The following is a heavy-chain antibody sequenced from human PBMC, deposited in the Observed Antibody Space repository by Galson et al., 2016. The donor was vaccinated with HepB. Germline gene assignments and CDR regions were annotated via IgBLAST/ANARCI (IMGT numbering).Heavy chain of an antibody. CDR2: ISGSGGST. Sequence: SLRLSCAASGFTFDDFAMHWVRQAPGKGLEWVSTISGSGGSTYYADSVKGRFTISRDNSKNTLYLQMNSLRAEDTAVYYCAKVKTGGDYDFWSLDYWGQGTLVTVSS. CDR3: AKVKTGGDYDFWSLDY. D-gene: IGHD3-3*01. CDR1: GFTFDDFA. J-gene: IGHJ4*02. V-gene: IGHV3-23*01.